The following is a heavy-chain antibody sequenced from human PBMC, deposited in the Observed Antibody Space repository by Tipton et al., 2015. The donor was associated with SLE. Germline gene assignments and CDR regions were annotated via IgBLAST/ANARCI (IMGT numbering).Heavy chain of an antibody. Sequence: TLSLTCTVSGGSISSDDYYWSWIRQPPGKGLEWIGYIYYSGSTYYNPSLKSRVAISVDTSKNQFSLKLSSVTAADTAVYYCARELGVAGYYYYGMDVWGQGTTVTVSS. V-gene: IGHV4-30-4*01. CDR2: IYYSGST. D-gene: IGHD6-19*01. J-gene: IGHJ6*02. CDR1: GGSISSDDYY. CDR3: ARELGVAGYYYYGMDV.